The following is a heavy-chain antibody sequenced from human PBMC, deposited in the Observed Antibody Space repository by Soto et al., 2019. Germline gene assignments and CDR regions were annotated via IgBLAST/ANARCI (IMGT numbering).Heavy chain of an antibody. J-gene: IGHJ4*02. CDR1: GFTFISYN. CDR3: VRGGGDGRKAFDY. D-gene: IGHD3-16*01. V-gene: IGHV3-48*02. CDR2: ISGGSGFI. Sequence: ESGGGLVQPGGSLRLSCTASGFTFISYNMEWVRQAPGRGLEWVASISGGSGFIYYADSLKGRFIISRDNAKNSVFLQMSSLRDGYTAVYYWVRGGGDGRKAFDYWGQGVLVTVSS.